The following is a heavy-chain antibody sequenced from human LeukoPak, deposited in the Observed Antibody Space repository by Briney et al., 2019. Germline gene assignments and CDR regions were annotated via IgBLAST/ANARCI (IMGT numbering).Heavy chain of an antibody. V-gene: IGHV1-69*13. CDR1: GGTFSSYA. D-gene: IGHD4/OR15-4a*01. J-gene: IGHJ4*02. Sequence: ASVKVSCKASGGTFSSYAISWVRQAPGQGLEWVGGIIPIFGTANYAQKFQGRVTITADESTSTAYMELSSLRSEDTAVYYCRANLRDFDYWGQGTLVTVSS. CDR3: RANLRDFDY. CDR2: IIPIFGTA.